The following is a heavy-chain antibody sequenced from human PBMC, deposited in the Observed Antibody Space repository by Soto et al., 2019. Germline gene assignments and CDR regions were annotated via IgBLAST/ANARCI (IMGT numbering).Heavy chain of an antibody. CDR2: INHSGST. CDR1: GGSISSYY. V-gene: IGHV4-34*01. J-gene: IGHJ4*02. D-gene: IGHD3-10*01. Sequence: SETLSLTCTVSGGSISSYYWSWIRQPPGKGLEWIGEINHSGSTNYNPSLKSRVTISVDTSKNQFSLKLSSVTAADTAVYYCARGLGNYYGSGRMGYFDYWGQGTLVTVSS. CDR3: ARGLGNYYGSGRMGYFDY.